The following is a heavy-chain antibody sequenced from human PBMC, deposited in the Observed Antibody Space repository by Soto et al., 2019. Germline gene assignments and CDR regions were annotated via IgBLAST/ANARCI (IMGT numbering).Heavy chain of an antibody. CDR3: ENIRSSGDWNWGYFAY. J-gene: IGHJ4*02. CDR1: GFSLTTRPVG. CDR2: AYWDDDN. D-gene: IGHD2-21*02. V-gene: IGHV2-5*02. Sequence: QITLKESGHTLVKPTQTLTLTCRFSGFSLTTRPVGVGWIRQSPGKALEWLAFAYWDDDNRYSPSMRSRLTVTKDTSTHQVVLTMTNMDPVDTATYYCENIRSSGDWNWGYFAYWGQETLVTVSS.